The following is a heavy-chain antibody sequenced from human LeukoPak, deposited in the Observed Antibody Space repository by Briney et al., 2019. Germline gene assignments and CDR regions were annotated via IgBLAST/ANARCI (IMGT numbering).Heavy chain of an antibody. D-gene: IGHD3-22*01. J-gene: IGHJ3*02. CDR1: GYTFTGYY. Sequence: ASVKVSCKASGYTFTGYYMHWVRQAPGQGLEWMGWINPNSGGTNYAQKFQGRATMTRDTSISTAYMELSRLRSDDTAVYYCARVYYDSLQNAFDIWGQGTMVTVSS. CDR3: ARVYYDSLQNAFDI. CDR2: INPNSGGT. V-gene: IGHV1-2*02.